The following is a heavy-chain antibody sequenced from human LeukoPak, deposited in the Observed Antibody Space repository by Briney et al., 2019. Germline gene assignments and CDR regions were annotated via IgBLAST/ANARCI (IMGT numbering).Heavy chain of an antibody. CDR1: GFTFSSYS. CDR3: ARDLDYGDPSDY. D-gene: IGHD4-17*01. CDR2: ISSSSSSYI. V-gene: IGHV3-21*01. Sequence: GGSLRLSCAASGFTFSSYSMNWVRQAPGKGLEWVSSISSSSSSYIYNADSVKGRFTISRDNAKNSLYLQMNSLRAEDTAVYYCARDLDYGDPSDYWGQGTLVTVSS. J-gene: IGHJ4*02.